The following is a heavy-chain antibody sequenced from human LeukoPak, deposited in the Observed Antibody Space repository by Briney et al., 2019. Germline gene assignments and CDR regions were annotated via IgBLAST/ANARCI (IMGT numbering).Heavy chain of an antibody. D-gene: IGHD1-26*01. CDR2: ITGSGGAT. J-gene: IGHJ4*02. V-gene: IGHV3-23*01. CDR1: GFTFSTYA. Sequence: GGSLRLSCAASGFTFSTYAVNWVRQAPGKGLEWVSAITGSGGATYYADSVKGRFTISRDNSKNTLYLQMSSLRAEDTAVYYCAKLDGLLFDYWGQGTLVTVSS. CDR3: AKLDGLLFDY.